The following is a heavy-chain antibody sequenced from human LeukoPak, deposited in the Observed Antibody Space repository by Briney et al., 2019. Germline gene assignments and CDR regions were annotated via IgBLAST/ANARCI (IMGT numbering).Heavy chain of an antibody. D-gene: IGHD2-2*01. CDR2: INPNSGGI. J-gene: IGHJ5*02. V-gene: IGHV1-2*02. CDR3: ARRSPNIVVVPAARGRFDP. CDR1: GYTFTGYY. Sequence: ASVKVSCKASGYTFTGYYMHWVRQAPGQGLEWMGWINPNSGGINYAQKFQGRVTMTRDTSISTAYMELSRLRSDDTAVYYCARRSPNIVVVPAARGRFDPWGQGTLVTVSS.